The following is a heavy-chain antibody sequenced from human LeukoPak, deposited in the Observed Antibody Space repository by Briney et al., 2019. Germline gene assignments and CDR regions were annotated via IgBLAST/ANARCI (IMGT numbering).Heavy chain of an antibody. D-gene: IGHD3-10*01. V-gene: IGHV3-15*01. CDR1: GFTFTNAW. Sequence: GGSLRLSCVDSGFTFTNAWVSWVRQAPGKGLEWIGRIKSKTDGETTNYAEPVRGRFTISRDDSKSAVYLQMNSLKIEDTAVYYCTTDLGTYYHGSQRLIPIDYWGQGTLVTVSS. CDR2: IKSKTDGETT. J-gene: IGHJ4*02. CDR3: TTDLGTYYHGSQRLIPIDY.